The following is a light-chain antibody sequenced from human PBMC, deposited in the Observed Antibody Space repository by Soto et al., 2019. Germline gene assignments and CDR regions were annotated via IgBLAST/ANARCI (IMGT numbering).Light chain of an antibody. CDR3: QQSYSIPLT. J-gene: IGKJ1*01. Sequence: QMTQSPSSLSASVGDRVTIPCRASQGIRTYLNWFQQTPGKAPKLLIYAASILQSGVPSRFSGNASGTDFTLTISSLHPEDFATYHCQQSYSIPLTFGQGTKVDI. V-gene: IGKV1-39*01. CDR2: AAS. CDR1: QGIRTY.